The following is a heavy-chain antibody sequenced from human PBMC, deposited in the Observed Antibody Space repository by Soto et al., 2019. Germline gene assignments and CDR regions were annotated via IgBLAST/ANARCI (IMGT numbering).Heavy chain of an antibody. D-gene: IGHD3-10*01. CDR1: GYTFTSYG. Sequence: ASVKVSCKASGYTFTSYGISWVRQAPGQGLEWMGWISAYNGNTNHAQKLQGRVTMTTDTSTSTAYMELRSLRSDDTAVYYCARDRDMVRGVPGQYYYYYYGMDVWGQGTTVTVSS. CDR2: ISAYNGNT. CDR3: ARDRDMVRGVPGQYYYYYYGMDV. V-gene: IGHV1-18*01. J-gene: IGHJ6*02.